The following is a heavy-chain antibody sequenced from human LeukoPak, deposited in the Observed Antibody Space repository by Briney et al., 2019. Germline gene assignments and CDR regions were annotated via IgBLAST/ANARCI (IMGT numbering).Heavy chain of an antibody. V-gene: IGHV3-23*01. CDR3: TKDPNGDYIGAFDP. CDR1: GFSFSSFA. Sequence: GGSLRLSCAASGFSFSSFAMTWVRQAPGKGLEWVSSITGGHYATYNTNSVKGRFTISRDNAKNTLYLQMNSLRADDTAIYYCTKDPNGDYIGAFDPWGQGTLVTVSS. CDR2: ITGGHYAT. J-gene: IGHJ5*02. D-gene: IGHD4-17*01.